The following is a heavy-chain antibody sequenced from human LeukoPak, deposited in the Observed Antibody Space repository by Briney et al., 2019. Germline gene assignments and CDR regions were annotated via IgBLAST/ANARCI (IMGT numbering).Heavy chain of an antibody. D-gene: IGHD3-10*01. V-gene: IGHV3-74*01. Sequence: PGGSLRLSCAASGFTFRSYWMHWVRQAPGKGLVWVSRINDDESSTSYADSVKGRFTISRDNSKNTLYLQMNSLRAEDTAVYYCARDPAYGSGPYYMDVWGKGTTVTVSS. CDR3: ARDPAYGSGPYYMDV. CDR1: GFTFRSYW. CDR2: INDDESST. J-gene: IGHJ6*03.